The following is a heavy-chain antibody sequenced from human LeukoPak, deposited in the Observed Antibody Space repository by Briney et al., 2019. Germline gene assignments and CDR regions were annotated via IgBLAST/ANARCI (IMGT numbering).Heavy chain of an antibody. V-gene: IGHV1-3*01. CDR2: INAGNGNT. CDR1: GYTFTSYA. Sequence: ASVKVSCKASGYTFTSYAMHWVRQAPGQRLEWMGWINAGNGNTKYSQKFQGGVTITRDTSANTAYMELSSLRSEDTAVYYCARRQRGISGSYYDYWGQGTLVTVSS. J-gene: IGHJ4*02. CDR3: ARRQRGISGSYYDY. D-gene: IGHD1-26*01.